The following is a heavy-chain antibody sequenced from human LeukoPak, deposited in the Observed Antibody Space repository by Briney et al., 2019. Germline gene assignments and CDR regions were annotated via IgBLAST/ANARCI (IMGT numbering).Heavy chain of an antibody. CDR2: IYYSGNT. V-gene: IGHV4-39*07. CDR1: GGSISSSSYY. D-gene: IGHD3-3*01. CDR3: ARDRSGNSDY. Sequence: SETLSLTCTVSGGSISSSSYYWGWIRQPPGKGLEWIGSIYYSGNTYYNPSLKSRVTMSLDTSKNQFSLKLRSVTAADTAVYYCARDRSGNSDYWGQGTLVTVSS. J-gene: IGHJ4*02.